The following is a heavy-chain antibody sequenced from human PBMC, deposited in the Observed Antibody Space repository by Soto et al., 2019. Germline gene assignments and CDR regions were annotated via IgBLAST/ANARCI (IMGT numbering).Heavy chain of an antibody. Sequence: AVHWISKAPGKGLEYVSAISSNGGSTYYANSVKGRFTISRDNSKNTLYLQMGSLRAEDMAVYYCARDFSGGVHMDVWGKGTTVTVSS. CDR3: ARDFSGGVHMDV. D-gene: IGHD3-10*01. V-gene: IGHV3-64*01. J-gene: IGHJ6*03. CDR2: ISSNGGST. CDR1: A.